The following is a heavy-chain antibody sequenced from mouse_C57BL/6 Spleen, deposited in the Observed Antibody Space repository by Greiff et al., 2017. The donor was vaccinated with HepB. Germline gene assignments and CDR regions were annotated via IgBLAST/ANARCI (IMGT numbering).Heavy chain of an antibody. CDR1: GYTFTDYY. CDR3: ARLITTVVASYWYFDV. V-gene: IGHV1-26*01. CDR2: INPNNGGT. J-gene: IGHJ1*03. D-gene: IGHD1-1*01. Sequence: EVQLQQSGPELVKPGASVKISCKASGYTFTDYYMNWVKQSHGKSLEWIGDINPNNGGTSYNQKFKGKATLTVDKSSSTAYMELRSLTSEDSAVYYCARLITTVVASYWYFDVWGTGTTVTVSS.